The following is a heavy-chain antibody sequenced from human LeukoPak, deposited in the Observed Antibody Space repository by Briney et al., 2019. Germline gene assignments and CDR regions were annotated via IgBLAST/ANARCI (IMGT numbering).Heavy chain of an antibody. CDR2: ISGSGGST. V-gene: IGHV3-23*01. D-gene: IGHD6-19*01. CDR1: GFTFSSYA. Sequence: GGALRLSCAASGFTFSSYAMSWVRQAPGKGREWVSAISGSGGSTCYADSVKGRFTISRDNSKNTLYLQMNSLRAEDTAVYYCAKSGIAVAGAYDYWGQGTLVTVSS. J-gene: IGHJ4*02. CDR3: AKSGIAVAGAYDY.